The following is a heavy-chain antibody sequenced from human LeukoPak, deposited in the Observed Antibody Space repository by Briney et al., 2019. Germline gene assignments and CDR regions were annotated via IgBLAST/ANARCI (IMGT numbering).Heavy chain of an antibody. CDR3: AKVELRYFDWSLDY. J-gene: IGHJ4*02. CDR2: ISSSSSYI. D-gene: IGHD3-9*01. Sequence: PGGSLRLSCAASGFTFSSYSMNWVRQAPGKGLEWVSSISSSSSYIYYADSVKGRFTISRDNAKNSLYLQMNSLRAEDTALYYCAKVELRYFDWSLDYWGQGTLVTVSS. V-gene: IGHV3-21*04. CDR1: GFTFSSYS.